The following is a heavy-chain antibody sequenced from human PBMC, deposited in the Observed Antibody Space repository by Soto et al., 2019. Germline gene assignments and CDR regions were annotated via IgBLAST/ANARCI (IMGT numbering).Heavy chain of an antibody. CDR1: GGTFSSYA. D-gene: IGHD4-17*01. CDR3: ARDSRYYGDNYYFDY. V-gene: IGHV1-69*05. J-gene: IGHJ4*02. CDR2: IIPIFGTT. Sequence: GASVKVSCKASGGTFSSYAISWVRQAPGQGLEWVGGIIPIFGTTNNAQKYQGKVTITTNESTSKANMKQSSLKSDDTAVYYCARDSRYYGDNYYFDYWGQGTLVTVSS.